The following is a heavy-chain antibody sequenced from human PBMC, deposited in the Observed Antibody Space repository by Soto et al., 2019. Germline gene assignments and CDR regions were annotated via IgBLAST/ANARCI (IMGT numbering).Heavy chain of an antibody. CDR1: GFIFSDAW. CDR3: TTVYLYDFWSGYRGYFDY. J-gene: IGHJ4*02. CDR2: IKSKTDGGTT. V-gene: IGHV3-15*07. Sequence: GGSLRLSCAASGFIFSDAWINWVRQAPGKGLEWVGRIKSKTDGGTTDYAAPVKGRFTISRDDSKNTLYLQMNSLKTEDTAVYYCTTVYLYDFWSGYRGYFDYWGQGTLVTVAS. D-gene: IGHD3-3*01.